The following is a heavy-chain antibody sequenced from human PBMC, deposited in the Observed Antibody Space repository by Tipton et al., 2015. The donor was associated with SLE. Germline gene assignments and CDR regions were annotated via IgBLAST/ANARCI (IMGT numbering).Heavy chain of an antibody. CDR1: GGTFSSYA. D-gene: IGHD6-13*01. J-gene: IGHJ5*02. CDR3: ARDPGHSLAAPNWFDP. Sequence: QLVQSGPEVKKPGSSVKVSCKASGGTFSSYAISWVRQAPGQGLEWMGGIIPIFGTANYAQKFQGRVTITADKSTSTAYMELSSLRSEDTAVYYCARDPGHSLAAPNWFDPWGQGTLVTVSS. V-gene: IGHV1-69*06. CDR2: IIPIFGTA.